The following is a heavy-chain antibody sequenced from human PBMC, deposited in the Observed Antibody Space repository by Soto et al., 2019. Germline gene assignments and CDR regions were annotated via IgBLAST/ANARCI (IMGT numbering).Heavy chain of an antibody. CDR1: GFTFGDYE. Sequence: QVQLVESGGGLVQPGGSLRLSCAASGFTFGDYEMSWVRQAAGKGLEWVSFLSRSGNTVYYADSVKGRFSISRDYAKNSLYLQMERMRVEDTVTYFRASSSGWYEADAIDMWGQGTMVTVSA. CDR2: LSRSGNTV. D-gene: IGHD6-19*01. V-gene: IGHV3-11*01. CDR3: ASSSGWYEADAIDM. J-gene: IGHJ3*02.